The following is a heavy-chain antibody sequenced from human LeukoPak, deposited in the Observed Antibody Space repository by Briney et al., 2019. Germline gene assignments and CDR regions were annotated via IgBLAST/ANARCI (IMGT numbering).Heavy chain of an antibody. Sequence: GGSLRLSCAASGFTFSSYEMNWVRQAPGKGLEWFSYISSSGSTIYYAGSMKGRFTISRDNAKNSLYLQMNSLRAEDTAVYYCALSMVRGVYYFDYWGQGTLVTVSS. CDR2: ISSSGSTI. CDR1: GFTFSSYE. D-gene: IGHD3-10*01. CDR3: ALSMVRGVYYFDY. V-gene: IGHV3-48*03. J-gene: IGHJ4*02.